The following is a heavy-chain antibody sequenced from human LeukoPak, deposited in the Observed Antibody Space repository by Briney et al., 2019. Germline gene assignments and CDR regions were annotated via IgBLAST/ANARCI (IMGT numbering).Heavy chain of an antibody. V-gene: IGHV3-23*01. J-gene: IGHJ4*02. CDR1: GFTFTSPA. D-gene: IGHD6-19*01. CDR2: IDSVGNT. CDR3: AGRIALTGTLEF. Sequence: GGSLRPSCAASGFTFTSPALSWVRQAPGKGLEWVSGIDSVGNTFYTDSAKGRFTISRDNSKNTLYLQMISLRAEDSAIYYCAGRIALTGTLEFWGQGTLVTVSS.